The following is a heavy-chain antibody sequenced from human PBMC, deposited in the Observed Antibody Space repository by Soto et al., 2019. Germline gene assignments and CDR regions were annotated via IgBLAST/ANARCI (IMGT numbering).Heavy chain of an antibody. J-gene: IGHJ4*02. CDR2: ISHDGSKR. V-gene: IGHV3-30*18. CDR1: GFIFSDDG. D-gene: IGHD1-26*01. CDR3: AKLETVGTIRGDY. Sequence: QAQLVESGGGVVQPGRSLRLSCAASGFIFSDDGMHWVRQAPGKGLEWVALISHDGSKRNYADSVKGRFTISRDNSKNTLYLQMNSLRIEDTAVYYCAKLETVGTIRGDYWGQGTLVTVSS.